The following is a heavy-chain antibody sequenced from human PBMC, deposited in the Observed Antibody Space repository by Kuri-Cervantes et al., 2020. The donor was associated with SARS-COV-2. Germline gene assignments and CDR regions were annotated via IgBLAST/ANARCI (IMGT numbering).Heavy chain of an antibody. CDR1: GGTFSSYA. D-gene: IGHD3-10*01. CDR2: IIPIFGTA. Sequence: SVKVSCKASGGTFSSYAISWVRQAPGQGLEWMGGIIPIFGTANYAQKFQGRVTITADESTSTAYMELSSLRSEDTAVYYCARGYYYYGSGSYYHFDYWGQGTLVTVYS. V-gene: IGHV1-69*13. CDR3: ARGYYYYGSGSYYHFDY. J-gene: IGHJ4*02.